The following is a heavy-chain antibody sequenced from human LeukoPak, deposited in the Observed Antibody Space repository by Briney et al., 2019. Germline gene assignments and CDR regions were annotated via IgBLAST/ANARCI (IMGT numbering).Heavy chain of an antibody. D-gene: IGHD3-3*01. Sequence: GRSLRLSCAASGFTSNDHAMHWIRQIPGKGLEWVSGIYWNSGGTGYADSVKGRFTISRDTSKNTLLLQMNSLRADDTALYFCARRLSLRFDAFAVWGPGTVVTVSS. CDR3: ARRLSLRFDAFAV. V-gene: IGHV3-9*02. CDR1: GFTSNDHA. CDR2: IYWNSGGT. J-gene: IGHJ3*01.